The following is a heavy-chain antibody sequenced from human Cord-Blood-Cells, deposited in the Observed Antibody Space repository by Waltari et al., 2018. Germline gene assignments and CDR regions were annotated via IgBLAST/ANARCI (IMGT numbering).Heavy chain of an antibody. Sequence: QLQLQESGPGLVKPSEPLSLTCTVSGGSISSSSYYWGWIRQPPGKGLEWIGSIYYSGSTYYNPSLKSRVTISVDTSKNQFSLKLSSVTAADTAVYYCARRPWGGYFDYWGQGTLVTVSS. D-gene: IGHD3-16*01. CDR2: IYYSGST. J-gene: IGHJ4*02. V-gene: IGHV4-39*07. CDR1: GGSISSSSYY. CDR3: ARRPWGGYFDY.